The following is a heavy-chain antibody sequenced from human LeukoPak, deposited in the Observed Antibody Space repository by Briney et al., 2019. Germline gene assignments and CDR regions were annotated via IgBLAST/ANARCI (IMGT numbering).Heavy chain of an antibody. CDR2: ISSSGSTI. Sequence: GGSLRLSCAASGLTFSSYEMNWVRQAPGKGLEWVSYISSSGSTIYYADSVKGRFTISRDNAKNSLYLQMNSLRAEDTAVYYCARDGYYYDSSGYYSYYFDYWGQGTLVTVSS. J-gene: IGHJ4*02. V-gene: IGHV3-48*03. D-gene: IGHD3-22*01. CDR3: ARDGYYYDSSGYYSYYFDY. CDR1: GLTFSSYE.